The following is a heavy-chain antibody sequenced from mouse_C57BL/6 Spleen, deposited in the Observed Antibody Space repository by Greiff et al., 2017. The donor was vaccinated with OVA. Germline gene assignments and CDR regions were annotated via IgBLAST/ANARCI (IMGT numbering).Heavy chain of an antibody. CDR1: GYAFSSYW. CDR2: IYPGDGDT. Sequence: VQVVESGAELVKPGASVKISCKASGYAFSSYWMNWVKQRPGKGLEWIGQIYPGDGDTNYNGKFKGKATLTADKSSSTAYMQLSSLTSEDSAVYFCARGDGYPAWFAYWGQGTLVTVSA. J-gene: IGHJ3*01. V-gene: IGHV1-80*01. CDR3: ARGDGYPAWFAY. D-gene: IGHD2-3*01.